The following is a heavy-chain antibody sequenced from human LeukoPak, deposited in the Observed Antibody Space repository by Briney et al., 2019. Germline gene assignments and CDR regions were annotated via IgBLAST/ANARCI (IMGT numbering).Heavy chain of an antibody. J-gene: IGHJ4*02. CDR1: GFTVSSNY. V-gene: IGHV3-66*01. D-gene: IGHD5-12*01. CDR3: ARSAGRGSYSGYDLFDY. Sequence: TGGSLRLSCAASGFTVSSNYMSWIRQAPGKGLEWVSVIYSGGSTYYADSVKGRFTISRDNSKNTLYLQMNSLRAEDTAVYYCARSAGRGSYSGYDLFDYWGQGTLVTVSS. CDR2: IYSGGST.